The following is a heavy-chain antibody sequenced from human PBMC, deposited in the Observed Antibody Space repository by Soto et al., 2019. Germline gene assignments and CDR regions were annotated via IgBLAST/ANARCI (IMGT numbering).Heavy chain of an antibody. CDR1: GFALSGYG. V-gene: IGHV3-30*18. CDR2: ISNDERNK. J-gene: IGHJ4*02. D-gene: IGHD6-19*01. CDR3: AKERVSEHNSGWPQGH. Sequence: GGSLRLSCAASGFALSGYGMHWVRQAPGKGVEWVAIISNDERNKYYADSVRGRFTISRDNSKNTLDLQVSSLRPEDTAVYYCAKERVSEHNSGWPQGHWGQGTLVTVSS.